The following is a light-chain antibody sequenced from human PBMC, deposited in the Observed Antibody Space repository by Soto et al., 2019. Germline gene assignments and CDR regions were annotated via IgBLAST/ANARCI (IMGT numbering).Light chain of an antibody. Sequence: QSALTQPASVSGSPGQSITISCTGTSSDVGGYNYVSWYQQHPGKAPKHMIYDVSNRPSGVSNRFSGSKSGNTASLTISGLQAEDEADYYCSSYTGSSTLVFGGGTQLTVL. J-gene: IGLJ2*01. CDR1: SSDVGGYNY. V-gene: IGLV2-14*01. CDR2: DVS. CDR3: SSYTGSSTLV.